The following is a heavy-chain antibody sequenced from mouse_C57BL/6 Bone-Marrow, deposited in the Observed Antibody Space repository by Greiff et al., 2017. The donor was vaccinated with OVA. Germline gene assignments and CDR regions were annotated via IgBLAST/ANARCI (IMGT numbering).Heavy chain of an antibody. J-gene: IGHJ2*01. D-gene: IGHD2-5*01. CDR1: GYTFTDYE. CDR3: TRSYRNYGDFDY. CDR2: IDPETGGT. V-gene: IGHV1-15*01. Sequence: VHLVESGAELVRPGASVTLSCKASGYTFTDYEMHWVKQTPVHGLEWIGAIDPETGGTAYNQKFKGKAILTADKSSSTAYMELRSLTSEDSAVYYCTRSYRNYGDFDYWGQGTTLTVSS.